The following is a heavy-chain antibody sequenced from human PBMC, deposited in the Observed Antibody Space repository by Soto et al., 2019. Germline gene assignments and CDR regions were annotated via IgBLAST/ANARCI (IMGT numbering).Heavy chain of an antibody. Sequence: GASVKVSCKASGGTFSIYAISWVRQAPGQGLEWMGGIIPIFGTANYAQKFQGRVTITADESTRTAYMELSSMRSEDTAVYYCARAITMVRGVIDYYYGMDVWGQGTTVTVSS. CDR1: GGTFSIYA. CDR3: ARAITMVRGVIDYYYGMDV. D-gene: IGHD3-10*01. CDR2: IIPIFGTA. J-gene: IGHJ6*02. V-gene: IGHV1-69*13.